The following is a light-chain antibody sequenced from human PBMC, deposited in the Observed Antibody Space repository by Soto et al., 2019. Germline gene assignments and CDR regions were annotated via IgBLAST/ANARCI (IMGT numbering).Light chain of an antibody. CDR1: QNIDIN. Sequence: VLTQSPGTLSLSPGERVTLSCRASQNIDINLVWYQQKPGQAPRLLIFRASTRATGIPARFSGSGSGTEFTLTISSLQSEDFAIYYCQQYHHWPPITFGQGTRLEIK. V-gene: IGKV3-15*01. J-gene: IGKJ5*01. CDR3: QQYHHWPPIT. CDR2: RAS.